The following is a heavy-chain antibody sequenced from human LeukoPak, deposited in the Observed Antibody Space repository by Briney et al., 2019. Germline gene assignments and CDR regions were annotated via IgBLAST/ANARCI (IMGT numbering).Heavy chain of an antibody. V-gene: IGHV3-30-3*01. J-gene: IGHJ4*02. CDR3: ARGALIAAAGTNYFDY. CDR2: ISYDGSNK. D-gene: IGHD6-13*01. CDR1: GFTFSSYA. Sequence: GGSLRLSCAASGFTFSSYAMHWVRQAPGKGLEWVAFISYDGSNKYYADSVKGRFTISRDNSKNTLYLQMNSLRAEDTAVYYCARGALIAAAGTNYFDYWGQGTLVTVSS.